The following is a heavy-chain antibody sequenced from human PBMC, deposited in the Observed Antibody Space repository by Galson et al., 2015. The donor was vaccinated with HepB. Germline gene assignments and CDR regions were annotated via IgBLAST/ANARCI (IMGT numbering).Heavy chain of an antibody. CDR1: GFTFDDYA. CDR2: ISWNSGSI. V-gene: IGHV3-9*01. D-gene: IGHD3-10*01. Sequence: SLRLSCAASGFTFDDYAMHWVRQAPGKGLEWVSGISWNSGSIGYADSVKGRFTISRDNAKNSLYLQMNSLRAEDTALYYCAKVVEEYYYGSGAMDVWGQGTTVTVSS. CDR3: AKVVEEYYYGSGAMDV. J-gene: IGHJ6*02.